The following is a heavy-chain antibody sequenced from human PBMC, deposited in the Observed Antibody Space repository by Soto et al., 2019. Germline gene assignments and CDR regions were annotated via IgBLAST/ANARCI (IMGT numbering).Heavy chain of an antibody. D-gene: IGHD3-10*01. J-gene: IGHJ6*02. V-gene: IGHV4-34*01. CDR1: GESFSDFC. CDR3: ARGLRYYGSGSHYGLDV. Sequence: PSETLSLTCAASGESFSDFCWSWIRQPPGKGLEWIGEINHSGHTSYNPSLKSRVTISVDTSKNQFSLKLSSVTAADTAVYYCARGLRYYGSGSHYGLDVWGQGTTVNVSS. CDR2: INHSGHT.